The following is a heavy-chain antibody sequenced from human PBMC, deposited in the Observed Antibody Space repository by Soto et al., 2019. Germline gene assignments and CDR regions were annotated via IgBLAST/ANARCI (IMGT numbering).Heavy chain of an antibody. Sequence: SETLSLTXTVSGGSISSYYWSWIRQPPGKGLEWIGYLYYSGSTNYNPSLKSRVTISVDTSKNQFSLKLSSVSAADTAGYHCARDRRWLQFRYAFDIWGQGTMVTVSS. D-gene: IGHD5-12*01. J-gene: IGHJ3*02. CDR2: LYYSGST. CDR1: GGSISSYY. V-gene: IGHV4-59*01. CDR3: ARDRRWLQFRYAFDI.